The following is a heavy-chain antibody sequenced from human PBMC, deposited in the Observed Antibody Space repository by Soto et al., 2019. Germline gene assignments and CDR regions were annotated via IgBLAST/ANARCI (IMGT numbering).Heavy chain of an antibody. J-gene: IGHJ4*02. D-gene: IGHD6-19*01. V-gene: IGHV1-18*01. Sequence: ASVKVSCKASGGTFSSYAISWVRQAPGQGLEWMGWISAYNGNTNYAQKLQGRVTMTTDTSTSTAYMELRSLRSDDTAVYYCARSMEVAGTTHFDYWGQGTLVTVSS. CDR2: ISAYNGNT. CDR1: GGTFSSYA. CDR3: ARSMEVAGTTHFDY.